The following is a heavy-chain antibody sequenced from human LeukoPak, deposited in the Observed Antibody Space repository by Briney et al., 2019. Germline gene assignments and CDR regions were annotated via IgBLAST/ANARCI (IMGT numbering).Heavy chain of an antibody. CDR3: ARGRRGYSYAPFDY. D-gene: IGHD5-18*01. Sequence: PSETLSLTCAVYGGSFSGYYWSWIRQPPGKGLEWIGEINHSGSTNYNPSLKSRVTISVDTSKNQFSLKLSSVTAADTAVYYCARGRRGYSYAPFDYWGQGTLVTVSS. J-gene: IGHJ4*02. V-gene: IGHV4-34*01. CDR2: INHSGST. CDR1: GGSFSGYY.